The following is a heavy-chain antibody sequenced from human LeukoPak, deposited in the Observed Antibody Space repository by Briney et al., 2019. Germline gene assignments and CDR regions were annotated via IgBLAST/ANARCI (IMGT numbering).Heavy chain of an antibody. J-gene: IGHJ4*02. CDR3: ARFREGSSGYYYERERPYQYYFDY. Sequence: GGSLRLSCAASGFTFSSYSMNWVRQAPGKGLEWVSSISSSSSYIYYADSVKGRFTISRDNAKNSLYLQMNSLRAEDTAVYYCARFREGSSGYYYERERPYQYYFDYWGQGTLVTVSS. V-gene: IGHV3-21*01. D-gene: IGHD3-22*01. CDR2: ISSSSSYI. CDR1: GFTFSSYS.